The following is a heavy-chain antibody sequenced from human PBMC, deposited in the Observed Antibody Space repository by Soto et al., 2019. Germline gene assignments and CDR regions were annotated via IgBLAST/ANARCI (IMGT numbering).Heavy chain of an antibody. V-gene: IGHV4-59*08. CDR1: GGSISSYY. D-gene: IGHD4-17*01. CDR2: IYYSGST. J-gene: IGHJ4*02. CDR3: ARRYGYYFDY. Sequence: SDTLSLTCTVSGGSISSYYWSWIRQPPGKGLEWIGYIYYSGSTNYNPSLKSRVTISVDTSKNQLSLKLSSVTAADTAVYYCARRYGYYFDYWGQGTLVTVSS.